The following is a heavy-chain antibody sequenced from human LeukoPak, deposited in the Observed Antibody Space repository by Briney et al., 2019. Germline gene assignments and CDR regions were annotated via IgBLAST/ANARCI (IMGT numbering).Heavy chain of an antibody. D-gene: IGHD6-19*01. J-gene: IGHJ4*02. V-gene: IGHV4-30-4*01. CDR3: ARQLRGEAVAGHLQPFDY. CDR2: IYYSGST. CDR1: GGSISSGDYY. Sequence: PSETLSLTCTVSGGSISSGDYYWSWIRQPPGKGLEWIGYIYYSGSTYYNPSLKSRVIISVDTSKNQFSLKLSSVTAADTAVYFCARQLRGEAVAGHLQPFDYWGQGTLVTVSS.